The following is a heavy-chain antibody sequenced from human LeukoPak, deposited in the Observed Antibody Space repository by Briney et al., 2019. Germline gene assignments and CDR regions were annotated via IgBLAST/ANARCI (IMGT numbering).Heavy chain of an antibody. V-gene: IGHV3-23*01. CDR3: AKDYSSGSYYGMDV. D-gene: IGHD6-19*01. CDR1: GFTFSSYA. Sequence: GGSLRLSCAASGFTFSSYAMSWVRQAPGKGLEWVSAISGSGGSTYYADSVKGRFTISRDNSKNTLYLQMNSLRAEDTAVYYCAKDYSSGSYYGMDVWGQGTTVTVSS. J-gene: IGHJ6*02. CDR2: ISGSGGST.